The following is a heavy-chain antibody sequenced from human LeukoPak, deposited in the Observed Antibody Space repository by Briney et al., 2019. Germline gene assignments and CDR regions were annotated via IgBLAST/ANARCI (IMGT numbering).Heavy chain of an antibody. D-gene: IGHD6-13*01. J-gene: IGHJ4*02. CDR1: GYTFIGYA. Sequence: WASVKVSCKASGYTFIGYAMNWVRQAPGQGIECMGWINTNTGNPTYAQGFTGRFVFSLDTSVSTASLQISSLKAEDTAVYYCARAWSSSWPPLWDYWGQGTLVTVSS. CDR2: INTNTGNP. CDR3: ARAWSSSWPPLWDY. V-gene: IGHV7-4-1*02.